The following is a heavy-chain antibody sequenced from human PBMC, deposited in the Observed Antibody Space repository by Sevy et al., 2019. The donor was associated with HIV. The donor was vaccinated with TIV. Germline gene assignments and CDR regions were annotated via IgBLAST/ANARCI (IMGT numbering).Heavy chain of an antibody. Sequence: GSLRLSCTASGFTFSNAWMNWVRQAPGKGLEWVGHIKSQSDGGTIDYAAPVKGRFTISRDDSKNTLFLQMNSLRSEDTAVYYCATKGGFWSGYQYFDSWGQGTLVTVSS. V-gene: IGHV3-15*07. J-gene: IGHJ4*02. CDR2: IKSQSDGGTI. D-gene: IGHD3-3*01. CDR3: ATKGGFWSGYQYFDS. CDR1: GFTFSNAW.